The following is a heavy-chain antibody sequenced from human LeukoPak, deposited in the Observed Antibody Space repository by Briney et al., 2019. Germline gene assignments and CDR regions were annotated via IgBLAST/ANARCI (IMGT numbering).Heavy chain of an antibody. CDR1: GFTFSNYA. J-gene: IGHJ4*02. V-gene: IGHV3-23*01. D-gene: IGHD6-19*01. Sequence: GGSLRLSCTVSGFTFSNYAMNWVRQAPGKGLEWVSGLSGSGVRTDYADSVKGRFTVSRDISKDTLYLQMNDLRAEDTAVYYCAKAEGYSTGWFSYWGQGTLVTVSS. CDR3: AKAEGYSTGWFSY. CDR2: LSGSGVRT.